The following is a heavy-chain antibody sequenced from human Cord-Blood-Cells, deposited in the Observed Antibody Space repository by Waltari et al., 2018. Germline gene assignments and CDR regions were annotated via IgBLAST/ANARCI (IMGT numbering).Heavy chain of an antibody. Sequence: QITLKESGPTLVKPTQTLTLTCTFSGFSLSTSGVGVGWFRHPPGKALEWLALIYWNDDKRYSPSLKSRLTITKDTSKNQVVLTMTNMDPVDTATYYCAHSDYDFWSGNWFDPWGQGTLVTVSS. CDR3: AHSDYDFWSGNWFDP. J-gene: IGHJ5*02. V-gene: IGHV2-5*01. D-gene: IGHD3-3*01. CDR1: GFSLSTSGVG. CDR2: IYWNDDK.